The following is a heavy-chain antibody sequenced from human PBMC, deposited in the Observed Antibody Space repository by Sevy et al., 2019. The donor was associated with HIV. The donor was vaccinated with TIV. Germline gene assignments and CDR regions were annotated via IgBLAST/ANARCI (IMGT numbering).Heavy chain of an antibody. CDR1: GFTFSSYA. Sequence: GGSLRLSCAASGFTFSSYAMHWVRQAPGKGLEWVAVISYDGSNKYYADSVKGRFTISRDNSKNTLYLQMNSLRAEDTAVYYCARDLTGTTWYYFDYWGQGTLVTVSS. V-gene: IGHV3-30-3*01. J-gene: IGHJ4*02. CDR3: ARDLTGTTWYYFDY. D-gene: IGHD4-17*01. CDR2: ISYDGSNK.